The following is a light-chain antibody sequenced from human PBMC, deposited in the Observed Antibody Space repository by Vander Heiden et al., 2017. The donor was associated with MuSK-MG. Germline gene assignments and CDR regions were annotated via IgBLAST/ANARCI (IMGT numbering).Light chain of an antibody. V-gene: IGLV2-23*01. CDR2: EGS. Sequence: QSALTQPAYVSGSPGQSITISCTGRSSDIGSYTFVSWYQQHPGKAPKLMVYEGSRWPSGVSDRFSGFKSSKTASPTISGLQGEDEADYYCGAYAGDYNLVFGGGTKLTVL. J-gene: IGLJ2*01. CDR3: GAYAGDYNLV. CDR1: SSDIGSYTF.